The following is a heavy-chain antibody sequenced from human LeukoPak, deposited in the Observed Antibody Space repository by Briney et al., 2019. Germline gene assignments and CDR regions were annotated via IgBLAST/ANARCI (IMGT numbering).Heavy chain of an antibody. D-gene: IGHD3-10*01. CDR3: ARDSTLWFGEPFDY. CDR1: GFTFSSYS. Sequence: GGSLRLSCAASGFTFSSYSMNWVRQAPGKGLEWVSYISSSSSTIYYADSGKGRFTISRDNAKNSLYLQMNSLRAEDTAVYYCARDSTLWFGEPFDYWGQGTLVTVSS. CDR2: ISSSSSTI. J-gene: IGHJ4*02. V-gene: IGHV3-48*01.